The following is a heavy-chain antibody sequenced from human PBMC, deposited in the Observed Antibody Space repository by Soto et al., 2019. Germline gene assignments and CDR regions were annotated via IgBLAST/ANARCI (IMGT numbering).Heavy chain of an antibody. Sequence: AGGSLRLSCAASGFTFSSYGMHWVRQAPGKGLEWVAVISYDGSNKYYADSVKGRFTISRDNSKNTLYLQMNSLRAEDTAVYYCAKLPSPTGPTYTMIVVVSPAWGQGTLVTVSS. CDR3: AKLPSPTGPTYTMIVVVSPA. CDR2: ISYDGSNK. V-gene: IGHV3-30*18. D-gene: IGHD3-22*01. J-gene: IGHJ5*02. CDR1: GFTFSSYG.